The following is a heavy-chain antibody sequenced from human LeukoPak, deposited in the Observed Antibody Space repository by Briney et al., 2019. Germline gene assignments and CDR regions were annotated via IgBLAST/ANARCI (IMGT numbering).Heavy chain of an antibody. J-gene: IGHJ3*02. Sequence: GGSLRLSCAVSGFTFSSYAMHWVRQAPGKGLEWVAVISYDGSNKYYADSVKGRFTISRDNSKNTLYLQMNSLRAEDTAVYYCARDLLGGGAFDIWGQGTMVTASS. D-gene: IGHD3-16*01. CDR2: ISYDGSNK. V-gene: IGHV3-30-3*01. CDR3: ARDLLGGGAFDI. CDR1: GFTFSSYA.